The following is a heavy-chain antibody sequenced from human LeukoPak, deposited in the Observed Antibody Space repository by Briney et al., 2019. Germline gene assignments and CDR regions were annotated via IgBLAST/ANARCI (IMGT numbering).Heavy chain of an antibody. V-gene: IGHV3-30*04. CDR2: ISYDGSDK. Sequence: GSLRLSCAASGFPLSNYAIQWVRQAPGKGLEWVAVISYDGSDKHFADSVEGRITISRDNSKNTVSLQMNSVRAEDTAVYYCARGRGYRFDCWGQGTPVTVSS. J-gene: IGHJ4*02. D-gene: IGHD5-18*01. CDR1: GFPLSNYA. CDR3: ARGRGYRFDC.